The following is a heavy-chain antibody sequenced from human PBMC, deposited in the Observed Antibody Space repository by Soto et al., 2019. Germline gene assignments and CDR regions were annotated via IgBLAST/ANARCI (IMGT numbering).Heavy chain of an antibody. CDR1: GFTFSSYA. J-gene: IGHJ4*02. CDR3: ARDVTIAVAGDYYFDY. D-gene: IGHD6-19*01. CDR2: ISYDGSNK. Sequence: PGGSLRLSCAASGFTFSSYAMHWVRQAPGKGLEWVAVISYDGSNKYYADSVKGRFTISRDNSKNTLYLQMNSLRAEDTAVYYCARDVTIAVAGDYYFDYWGQGTLVTVSS. V-gene: IGHV3-30-3*01.